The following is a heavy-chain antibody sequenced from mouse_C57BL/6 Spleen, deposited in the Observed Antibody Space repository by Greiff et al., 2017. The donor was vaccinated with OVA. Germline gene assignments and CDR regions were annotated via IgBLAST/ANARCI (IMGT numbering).Heavy chain of an antibody. D-gene: IGHD2-2*01. Sequence: EVNLVESEGGLVQPGSSMKLSCTASGFTFSDYYMAWVRQVPEKGLEWVANINYDGSSTYYLDSLKSRFIISRDNAKNILYLQMSSLKSEDTATYYCARDSGYDGDYAMDYWGQGTSVTVSS. CDR1: GFTFSDYY. CDR3: ARDSGYDGDYAMDY. CDR2: INYDGSST. J-gene: IGHJ4*01. V-gene: IGHV5-16*01.